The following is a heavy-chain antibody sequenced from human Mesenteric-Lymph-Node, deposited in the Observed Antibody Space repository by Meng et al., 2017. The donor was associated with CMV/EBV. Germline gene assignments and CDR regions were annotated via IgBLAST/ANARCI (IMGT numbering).Heavy chain of an antibody. CDR1: GFRFSEHY. CDR3: ARDYGDYFTYGPDY. Sequence: GESLKISCAASGFRFSEHYMSWIRQAPGKGLEWISYISGGSRTIYYADSVKGRFTISRDNAKTSVYLQLNSLRAEDTAVYYCARDYGDYFTYGPDYWGQGTLVTVSS. J-gene: IGHJ4*02. D-gene: IGHD4-17*01. V-gene: IGHV3-11*01. CDR2: ISGGSRTI.